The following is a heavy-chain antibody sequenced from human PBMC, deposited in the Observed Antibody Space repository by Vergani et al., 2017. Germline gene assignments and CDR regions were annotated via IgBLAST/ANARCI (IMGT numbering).Heavy chain of an antibody. CDR1: GGSISSYY. CDR3: ARAXPRYREVYYYYMDV. Sequence: QVQLQESGPGLVKPSETLSLTCTVSGGSISSYYWSWIRQPPGKGLEWIGYIYYSGSTNYNPSLKSRVTISVDTSKNQFSLKLSSVTAADTAVYYCARAXPRYREVYYYYMDVWGKGTTVTVSS. CDR2: IYYSGST. V-gene: IGHV4-59*01. J-gene: IGHJ6*03. D-gene: IGHD5-18*01.